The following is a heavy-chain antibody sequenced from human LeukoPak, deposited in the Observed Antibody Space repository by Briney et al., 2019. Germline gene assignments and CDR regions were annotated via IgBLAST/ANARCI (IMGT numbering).Heavy chain of an antibody. V-gene: IGHV3-23*01. CDR3: AKDRGTIFRKPYNWFDP. Sequence: GGSLRLSCAASGFTFSSYAMSWVRQAPGKGLEWVSAISGSGGSTYYADSVKGRFTISRDNSKNTLYLQMNSLRAEDTAVYYCAKDRGTIFRKPYNWFDPWGQGTLVTVSS. CDR1: GFTFSSYA. J-gene: IGHJ5*02. D-gene: IGHD3-9*01. CDR2: ISGSGGST.